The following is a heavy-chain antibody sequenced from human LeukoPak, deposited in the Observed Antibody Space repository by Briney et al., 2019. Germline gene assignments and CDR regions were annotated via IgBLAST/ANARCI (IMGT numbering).Heavy chain of an antibody. CDR3: ARRSIAVAGNPIDY. CDR2: IIPIFGTA. V-gene: IGHV1-69*05. J-gene: IGHJ4*02. Sequence: ASVKVSCKASGGTFSSYAISWVRQAPGQGLEWMGGIIPIFGTANYAQKLQGRVTMTTDTSTSTAYMELRSLRSDDTAAYYCARRSIAVAGNPIDYWGQGTLVTVSS. D-gene: IGHD6-19*01. CDR1: GGTFSSYA.